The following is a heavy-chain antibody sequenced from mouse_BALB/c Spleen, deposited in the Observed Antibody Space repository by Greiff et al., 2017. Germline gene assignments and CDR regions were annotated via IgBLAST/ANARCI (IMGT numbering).Heavy chain of an antibody. V-gene: IGHV5-6-4*01. J-gene: IGHJ1*01. CDR1: GFTFSSYT. D-gene: IGHD1-1*01. CDR2: ISSGGSYT. CDR3: TRDYYGRDRYVDV. Sequence: DVKLVESGGGLVKPGGSLKLSCAASGFTFSSYTMSWVRQTPEKRLEWVATISSGGSYTYYPDSVKGRFTISRDNAKNTLYLQMSSLKSEDTAMYYCTRDYYGRDRYVDVWGAGTTVTVSS.